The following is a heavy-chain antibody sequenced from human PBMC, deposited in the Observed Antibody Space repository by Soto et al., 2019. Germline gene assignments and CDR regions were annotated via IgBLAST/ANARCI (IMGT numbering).Heavy chain of an antibody. V-gene: IGHV4-31*03. Sequence: SETLSLTCTVSGGSVSGGVYYWIWIRQHPGKGLEWIGYIYYSGSTYYNPSLKSRVTISVDTSKNQFSLKLSSVTAADTAVYYCARVPYYYDSSGYRYYFDYWGQGTLVTVSS. D-gene: IGHD3-22*01. J-gene: IGHJ4*02. CDR1: GGSVSGGVYY. CDR2: IYYSGST. CDR3: ARVPYYYDSSGYRYYFDY.